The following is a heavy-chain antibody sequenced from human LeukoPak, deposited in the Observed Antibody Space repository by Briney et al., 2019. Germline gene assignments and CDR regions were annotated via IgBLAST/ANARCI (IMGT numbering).Heavy chain of an antibody. CDR3: ARLGGSGRYYYYGMDV. D-gene: IGHD3-10*01. Sequence: SETLSLTCTVYGGSFSSYYWSWIRQPPGQGLEWIGEINHSGSTNYNPSLKSRVTISVDTSKNQFSLKLSSVTAADTAVYYCARLGGSGRYYYYGMDVWGQGTTVTVSS. J-gene: IGHJ6*02. CDR1: GGSFSSYY. CDR2: INHSGST. V-gene: IGHV4-34*01.